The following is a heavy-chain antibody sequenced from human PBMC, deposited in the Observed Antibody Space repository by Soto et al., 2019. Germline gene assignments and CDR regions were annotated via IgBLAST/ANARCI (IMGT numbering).Heavy chain of an antibody. J-gene: IGHJ5*02. CDR2: IKQDGSEK. D-gene: IGHD6-19*01. V-gene: IGHV3-7*01. Sequence: EVQLVESGGGLVQPGGSLRLSCAASGFTFSSYWMSWVRQAPGKGLEWVANIKQDGSEKYYVDSVKGRFTISRDNAKNSVHRQMTRVRAADTAVYYCAREEADSSAALIDRWGQGTLVTVSS. CDR1: GFTFSSYW. CDR3: AREEADSSAALIDR.